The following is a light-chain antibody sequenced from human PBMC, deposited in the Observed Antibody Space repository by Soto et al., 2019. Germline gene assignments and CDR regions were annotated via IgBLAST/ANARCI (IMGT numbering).Light chain of an antibody. CDR3: QQYYSTPPYT. J-gene: IGKJ2*01. Sequence: DIVMTQSPDSLAVSLGERATINCKSSQSVLYSSNNKNYLAWYRQKPGQPPKLIIYWASIRESGVPDRNSGSGSGTDFTLTISSLQAEDVAVYYCQQYYSTPPYTFGQGTKLEIK. CDR1: QSVLYSSNNKNY. V-gene: IGKV4-1*01. CDR2: WAS.